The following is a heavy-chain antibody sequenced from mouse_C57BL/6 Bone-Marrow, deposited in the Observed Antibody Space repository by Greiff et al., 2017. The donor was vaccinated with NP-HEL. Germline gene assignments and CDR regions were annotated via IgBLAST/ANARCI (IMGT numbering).Heavy chain of an antibody. Sequence: LQESGPELVKPGASVKISCKASGYSFTSYYIHWVKQRPGQGLEWIGWIYPGSGNTKYNEKFKGKATLTADTSSSTAYMQLSSLTSEDSAVYYCARNYSNPYYFDYWGQGTTLTVSS. V-gene: IGHV1-66*01. CDR1: GYSFTSYY. CDR2: IYPGSGNT. CDR3: ARNYSNPYYFDY. D-gene: IGHD2-5*01. J-gene: IGHJ2*01.